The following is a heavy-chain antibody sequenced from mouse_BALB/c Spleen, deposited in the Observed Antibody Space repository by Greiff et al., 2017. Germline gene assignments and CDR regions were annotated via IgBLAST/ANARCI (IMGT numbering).Heavy chain of an antibody. CDR3: ARGEIYYDYSWFAY. Sequence: VQLKESGGGLVKPGGSLKLSCAASGFTFSSYAMSWVRQTPEKRLEWVASISSGGSTYYPDSVKGRFTISRDNARNILYLQMSSLRSEDTAMYYCARGEIYYDYSWFAYWGQGTLVTVSA. D-gene: IGHD2-4*01. CDR1: GFTFSSYA. V-gene: IGHV5-6-5*01. CDR2: ISSGGST. J-gene: IGHJ3*01.